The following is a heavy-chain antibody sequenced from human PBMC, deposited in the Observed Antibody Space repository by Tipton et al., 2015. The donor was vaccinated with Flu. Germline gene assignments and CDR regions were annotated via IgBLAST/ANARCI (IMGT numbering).Heavy chain of an antibody. Sequence: TLSLTCTVSGGSVSSDDFYWGWVRQAPGKGPEWIGSIFHRGTTYYDLSLQSRVTISLDTSKNQFSLSMRSVTVADTAVYYCARVNRSWLVPWGQGTLVTVSS. J-gene: IGHJ5*02. CDR1: GGSVSSDDFY. CDR3: ARVNRSWLVP. CDR2: IFHRGTT. D-gene: IGHD2/OR15-2a*01. V-gene: IGHV4-39*07.